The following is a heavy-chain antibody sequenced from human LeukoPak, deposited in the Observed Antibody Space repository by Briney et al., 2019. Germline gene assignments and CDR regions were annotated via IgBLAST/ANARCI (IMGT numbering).Heavy chain of an antibody. D-gene: IGHD6-13*01. V-gene: IGHV4-31*03. Sequence: PSQTLSLTCNVTGASISSGGYYWSWIRQLPERGLEWIGYIYYTGHTYYNPSLKSRVSISVGASHNQSVDTPENHFSLKLSSVTVADTAIYYCARVRGAAAGMGWFDPWGQGILVTVSS. CDR2: IYYTGHT. CDR1: GASISSGGYY. J-gene: IGHJ5*02. CDR3: ARVRGAAAGMGWFDP.